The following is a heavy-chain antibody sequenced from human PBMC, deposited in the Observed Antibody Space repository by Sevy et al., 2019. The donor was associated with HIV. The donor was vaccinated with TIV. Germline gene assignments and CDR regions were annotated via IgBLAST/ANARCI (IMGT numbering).Heavy chain of an antibody. Sequence: GGSLRLSCAASGFSLNNYWMNWVRQAPGKGLEWVAKINQNGSVKYYVDSVRGRFTISRDNARNLVSLQMNTLRADDTALYYCVRAIASDGSFWGQGTLVTVSS. CDR2: INQNGSVK. D-gene: IGHD6-13*01. J-gene: IGHJ4*02. CDR3: VRAIASDGSF. V-gene: IGHV3-7*01. CDR1: GFSLNNYW.